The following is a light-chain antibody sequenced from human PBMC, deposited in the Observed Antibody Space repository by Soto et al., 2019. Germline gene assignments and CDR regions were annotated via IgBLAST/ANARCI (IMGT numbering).Light chain of an antibody. V-gene: IGLV2-8*01. J-gene: IGLJ2*01. Sequence: QSALTQPPSASGSPGESVIISCTGTKNDIGVYDFVSWYQHHAGKAPRLIIYEVVQRPSGVPDRFSGSKSGNTASLTVSGLQAADEADYYCSSYGGFNNVLFGGGTKLTVL. CDR3: SSYGGFNNVL. CDR2: EVV. CDR1: KNDIGVYDF.